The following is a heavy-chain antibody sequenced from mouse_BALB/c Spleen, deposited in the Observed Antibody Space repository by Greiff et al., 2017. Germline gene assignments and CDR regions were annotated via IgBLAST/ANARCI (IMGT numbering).Heavy chain of an antibody. Sequence: DVQLQESGGGLVQPGGSRKLSCAASGFTFSSFGMHWVRQAPEKGLEWVAYISSGSSTIYYADTVKGRFTISRDNPKNTLFLQMTSLRSEDTAMYYCARNSYFDYWGQGTTLTVSS. CDR2: ISSGSSTI. CDR3: ARNSYFDY. CDR1: GFTFSSFG. J-gene: IGHJ2*01. V-gene: IGHV5-17*02.